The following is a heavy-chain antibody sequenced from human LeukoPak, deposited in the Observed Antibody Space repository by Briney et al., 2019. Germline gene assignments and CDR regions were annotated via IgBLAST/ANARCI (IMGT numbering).Heavy chain of an antibody. CDR3: AKIKSVGAQSFLYYFDY. CDR2: ISSSGGTI. Sequence: TGGSLRLSCAASGFTFSDYYMSWICQAPGKGLECISYISSSGGTIHDADSVKGRFTISRDNAKNSLYLQMNGLRAEDTAVYYCAKIKSVGAQSFLYYFDYWGQGTLVTVSS. J-gene: IGHJ4*02. D-gene: IGHD1-26*01. CDR1: GFTFSDYY. V-gene: IGHV3-11*01.